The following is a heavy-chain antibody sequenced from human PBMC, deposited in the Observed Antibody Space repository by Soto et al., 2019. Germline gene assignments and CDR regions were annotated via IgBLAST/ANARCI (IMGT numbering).Heavy chain of an antibody. V-gene: IGHV3-48*02. Sequence: EVQLVESGGGLIQPGGSLRLSCAAAGFIFTTYSMNWVRHAPGKGLEWVSYISGSSQTIFYADSVRGRFTISRDNANNSTYLQMVSLRDEDTAVYYCARTLSWRRGPFESWGQGTLVTVSS. J-gene: IGHJ4*02. CDR2: ISGSSQTI. CDR3: ARTLSWRRGPFES. CDR1: GFIFTTYS. D-gene: IGHD2-15*01.